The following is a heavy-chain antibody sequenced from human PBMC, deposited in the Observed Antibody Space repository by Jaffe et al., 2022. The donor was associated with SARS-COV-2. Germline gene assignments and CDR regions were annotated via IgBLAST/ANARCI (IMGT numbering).Heavy chain of an antibody. CDR1: GFTVSSNY. Sequence: EVQLVESGGGLIQPGGSLRLSCAASGFTVSSNYMSWVRQAPGKGLEWVSVIYSGGSTYYADSVKGRFTISRDNSKNTLYLQMNSLRAEDTAVYYCARDKGLLDSGSYDGSYYYYYGMDVWGQGTTVTVSS. V-gene: IGHV3-53*01. CDR2: IYSGGST. CDR3: ARDKGLLDSGSYDGSYYYYYGMDV. J-gene: IGHJ6*02. D-gene: IGHD1-26*01.